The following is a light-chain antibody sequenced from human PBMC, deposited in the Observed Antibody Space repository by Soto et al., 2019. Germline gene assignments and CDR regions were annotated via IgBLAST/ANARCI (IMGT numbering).Light chain of an antibody. CDR3: TSYPSSTTWV. CDR1: SSDVGRYNY. V-gene: IGLV2-14*01. J-gene: IGLJ3*02. Sequence: QSVLTQPASVSGSPGQSITISCTGTSSDVGRYNYVSWYQQHPGKAPKLMIYEVSNRPSGVSNRFSAAKSGNTASLTISGPQAEDEADYYCTSYPSSTTWVFGGGTKLTVL. CDR2: EVS.